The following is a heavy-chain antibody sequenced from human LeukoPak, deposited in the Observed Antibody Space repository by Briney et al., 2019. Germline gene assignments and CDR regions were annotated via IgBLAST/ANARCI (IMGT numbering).Heavy chain of an antibody. J-gene: IGHJ5*02. CDR2: ICYSGST. D-gene: IGHD3-10*01. CDR3: ARDWGFGDSEDWFDP. CDR1: GGSISSSSYY. Sequence: SQTLSLTCTVSGGSISSSSYYWGWIRQPPGKGLEWIGSICYSGSTYYNPSLRSRVSISVDKSTNHISLEVTSVTAADTAVYYCARDWGFGDSEDWFDPWGQGTLVTVSS. V-gene: IGHV4-39*07.